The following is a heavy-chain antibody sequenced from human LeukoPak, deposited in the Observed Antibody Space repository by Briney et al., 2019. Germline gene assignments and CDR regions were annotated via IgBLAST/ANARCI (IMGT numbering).Heavy chain of an antibody. CDR2: ISSSSSYI. V-gene: IGHV3-21*04. Sequence: GGSLRLSCAASGFTFSSYSMNWVRQAPGKGLEWVSSISSSSSYIYYADSVKGRFTISRDNSKNTLYLQMNSLRAEDTAVYYCAKVLTDEEKLQYYYDSSGPSRAFDIWGQGTMVTVSS. J-gene: IGHJ3*02. CDR1: GFTFSSYS. CDR3: AKVLTDEEKLQYYYDSSGPSRAFDI. D-gene: IGHD3-22*01.